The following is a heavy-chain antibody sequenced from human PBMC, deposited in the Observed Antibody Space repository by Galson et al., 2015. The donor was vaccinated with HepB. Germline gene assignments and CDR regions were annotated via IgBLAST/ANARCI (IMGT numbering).Heavy chain of an antibody. CDR1: GFTFSSYA. CDR2: ISGSGGST. V-gene: IGHV3-23*01. CDR3: AKRGGITGTTLTFDY. Sequence: SLRLSCAASGFTFSSYAMSWVRQAPGKGLEWVSAISGSGGSTYYADSVKGRFTISRDNSKNTLYLQMNSLRAEDTAVYYCAKRGGITGTTLTFDYWGQGTLVTVSS. D-gene: IGHD1-7*01. J-gene: IGHJ4*02.